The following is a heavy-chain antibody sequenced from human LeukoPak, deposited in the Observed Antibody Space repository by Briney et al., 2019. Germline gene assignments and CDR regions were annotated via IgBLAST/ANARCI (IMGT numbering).Heavy chain of an antibody. CDR1: GFTFSSYE. D-gene: IGHD6-19*01. Sequence: GGSLRLSCAASGFTFSSYEMNWVRQAPGKGLEWVPYISSSGSTIYYADSVKGRFTISRDNAKNSLYLQMNSLRAEDTAVYYCARDSGWYTWFDPWGQGTLVTVSS. CDR3: ARDSGWYTWFDP. V-gene: IGHV3-48*03. J-gene: IGHJ5*02. CDR2: ISSSGSTI.